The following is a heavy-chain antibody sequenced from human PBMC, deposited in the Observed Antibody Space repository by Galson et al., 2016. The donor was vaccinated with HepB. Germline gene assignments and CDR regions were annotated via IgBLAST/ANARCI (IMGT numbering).Heavy chain of an antibody. D-gene: IGHD3-10*01. Sequence: SLRLSCAASGFPFSDYGMHWVRQAPGKGLEWVAVIAYDGTNDHYADSVRGRFTISRDNSQNTLYLQMTSLRREDTAVYYCAKPRYYYGSGNYGMDGWGHGTAGTVSS. J-gene: IGHJ6*01. CDR1: GFPFSDYG. V-gene: IGHV3-30*18. CDR3: AKPRYYYGSGNYGMDG. CDR2: IAYDGTND.